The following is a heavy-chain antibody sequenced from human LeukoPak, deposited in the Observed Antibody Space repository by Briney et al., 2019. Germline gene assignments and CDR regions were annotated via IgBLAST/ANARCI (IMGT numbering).Heavy chain of an antibody. Sequence: GGSLRLSCAAPGFTFSSCAMSWVRQAPGKGLEWVSAISGSGGSTYYADSVKGRFTISRDNSKNTLYLQMNSLRAEDTAVYYCAKRSTVTSLADVWGQGTTVTVSS. J-gene: IGHJ6*02. CDR3: AKRSTVTSLADV. V-gene: IGHV3-23*01. CDR1: GFTFSSCA. CDR2: ISGSGGST. D-gene: IGHD4-17*01.